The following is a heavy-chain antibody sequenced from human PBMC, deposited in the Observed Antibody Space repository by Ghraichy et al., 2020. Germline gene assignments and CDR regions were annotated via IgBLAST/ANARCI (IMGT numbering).Heavy chain of an antibody. V-gene: IGHV3-23*01. CDR2: VSASGGST. D-gene: IGHD3-3*01. Sequence: GGSLRLSCAASGFTFSSYAMSWVRQAPGKGLEWVSAVSASGGSTYYAESVKGRFTISRVNFKNTLYLQMNNLRALDMAVYYSAKGSNDFWSGYLPLGIYGMDVWGQGTTVIVSS. CDR3: AKGSNDFWSGYLPLGIYGMDV. CDR1: GFTFSSYA. J-gene: IGHJ6*02.